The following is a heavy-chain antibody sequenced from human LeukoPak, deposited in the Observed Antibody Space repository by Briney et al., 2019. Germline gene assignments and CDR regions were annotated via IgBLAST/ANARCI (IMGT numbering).Heavy chain of an antibody. J-gene: IGHJ5*02. CDR1: GYTFTGYY. V-gene: IGHV1-2*02. Sequence: ASVKVSCKASGYTFTGYYMHWVRQAPGQGLEWMGWINPNSGGTNYAQKFQGRVTMTRDTSISTAYMELSRLRSDDTAVYYCARNQQWLNNWFDPWGQGTLVTVSS. D-gene: IGHD6-19*01. CDR3: ARNQQWLNNWFDP. CDR2: INPNSGGT.